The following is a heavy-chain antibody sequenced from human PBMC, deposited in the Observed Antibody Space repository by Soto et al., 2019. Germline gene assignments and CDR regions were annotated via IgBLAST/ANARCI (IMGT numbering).Heavy chain of an antibody. Sequence: GESLKISCKGSGYSFTSYWIGWVRQMPGKGLEWMGIIYPGDSDTRYSPSFQGQVTISADKSISTAYLQWSSLKASDTAMYYCARPGYSSGWYSFDPHYWGQGTLVTVSS. J-gene: IGHJ4*02. V-gene: IGHV5-51*01. D-gene: IGHD6-19*01. CDR2: IYPGDSDT. CDR3: ARPGYSSGWYSFDPHY. CDR1: GYSFTSYW.